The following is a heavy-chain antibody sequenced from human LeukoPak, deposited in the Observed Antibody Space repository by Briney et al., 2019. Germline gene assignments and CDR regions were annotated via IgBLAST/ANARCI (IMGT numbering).Heavy chain of an antibody. J-gene: IGHJ4*02. CDR3: ARTIVGATPYYFDY. V-gene: IGHV4-39*01. Sequence: PSETLSLTCTVSGGSIRSSSYYWGWTRQPPGKGLEWIGSIYYSGSTYYNPSLKSRVTISVDTSKNQFSLKLSSVTAADTAVYYCARTIVGATPYYFDYWGQGTLVTVSS. CDR1: GGSIRSSSYY. CDR2: IYYSGST. D-gene: IGHD1-26*01.